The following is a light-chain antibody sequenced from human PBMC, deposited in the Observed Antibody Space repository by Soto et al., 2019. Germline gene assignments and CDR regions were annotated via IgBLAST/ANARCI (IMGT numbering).Light chain of an antibody. V-gene: IGKV1-27*01. CDR2: AAS. Sequence: DIQMTQSPSSLSASVGDRVTITCRASQGISXYLAWYQQKPGKVPKLLIYAASTLQSGVPSRFSGSGSGTDFTLTISSLQPEDVATYYCQKYNSAPLTFGGGTKVQIK. CDR3: QKYNSAPLT. CDR1: QGISXY. J-gene: IGKJ4*01.